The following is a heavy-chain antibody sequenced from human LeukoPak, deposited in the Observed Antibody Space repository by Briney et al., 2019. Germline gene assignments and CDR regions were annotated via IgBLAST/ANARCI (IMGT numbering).Heavy chain of an antibody. CDR2: IYHSGST. V-gene: IGHV4-38-2*02. J-gene: IGHJ5*02. Sequence: PSETLSLTCTVSGYSISSGYYWGWIRQPPGKGLEWIGSIYHSGSTYYNPALKSRVTMSVDTSKNQLSLRLRSVTAADTAVYHCARGQARLAWFDPWGQGTLVTVSS. CDR1: GYSISSGYY. CDR3: ARGQARLAWFDP. D-gene: IGHD6-19*01.